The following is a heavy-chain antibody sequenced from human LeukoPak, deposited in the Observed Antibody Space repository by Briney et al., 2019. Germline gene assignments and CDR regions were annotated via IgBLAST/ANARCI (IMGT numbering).Heavy chain of an antibody. Sequence: PSETLSLTCTVSGGSISSYFWSWIRQPPGKTLEWIGYISSSGSSNYDPSLKSRVTISLDTSKNQFSLKLTSVSAADTAVYYCTRSDTHPRHSSSWHLDYWGQGTLVTVSS. CDR3: TRSDTHPRHSSSWHLDY. D-gene: IGHD6-13*01. CDR2: ISSSGSS. J-gene: IGHJ4*02. V-gene: IGHV4-59*01. CDR1: GGSISSYF.